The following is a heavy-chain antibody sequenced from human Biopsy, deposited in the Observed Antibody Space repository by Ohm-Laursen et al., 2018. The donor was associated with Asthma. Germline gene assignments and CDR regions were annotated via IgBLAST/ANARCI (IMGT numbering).Heavy chain of an antibody. V-gene: IGHV4-30-2*06. CDR1: GDSIDSGDYS. CDR2: IYRNGDT. Sequence: TLSLTCVVSGDSIDSGDYSWAWIRQSPGVGLEWIGYIYRNGDTYYNPTLKNRVTISIDRSKNQFSLRLSSVTAADTAVYYCARTTYGDDGFDPWGQGTLVTVSS. J-gene: IGHJ5*02. CDR3: ARTTYGDDGFDP. D-gene: IGHD4-17*01.